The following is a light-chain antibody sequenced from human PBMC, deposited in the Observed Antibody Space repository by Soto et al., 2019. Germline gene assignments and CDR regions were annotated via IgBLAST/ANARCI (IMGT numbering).Light chain of an antibody. CDR1: QSISSW. V-gene: IGKV1-5*03. CDR2: KAS. CDR3: QQYNNYPWT. J-gene: IGKJ1*01. Sequence: DIQMTQSPSTLSASVGDRVTITCRASQSISSWLAWYQQKPGKAPKLLIYKASSVESGVPSRFSGSGSGTEFTLISSSLQHDDFASYYYQQYNNYPWTFGQGTKVEIK.